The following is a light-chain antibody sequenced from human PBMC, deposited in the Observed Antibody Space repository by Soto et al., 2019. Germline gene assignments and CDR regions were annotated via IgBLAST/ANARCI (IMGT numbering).Light chain of an antibody. V-gene: IGKV3-20*01. CDR2: GAS. CDR1: QSVSSSY. CDR3: QQYGSSPYT. J-gene: IGKJ2*01. Sequence: EIVLTQSPGTLSLSPGERATLSCRASQSVSSSYLAWYQQKPGQAPMLLIYGASSRATGIPDRFSGSGSGKDFTLTISRLEPEYFALYYCQQYGSSPYTFGQGTKLEIK.